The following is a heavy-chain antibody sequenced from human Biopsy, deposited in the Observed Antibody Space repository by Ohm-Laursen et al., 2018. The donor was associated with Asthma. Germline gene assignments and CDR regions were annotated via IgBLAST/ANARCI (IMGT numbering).Heavy chain of an antibody. CDR1: GFTFMTYG. CDR3: ARGGYCTSPTCPWGRYATDV. D-gene: IGHD2-2*01. CDR2: VGSDESYT. V-gene: IGHV3-33*01. J-gene: IGHJ6*02. Sequence: SLRLSCAASGFTFMTYGMHWVRQVPGKGLEWVATVGSDESYTDHADSVKGRFTISRDNSKNTLHLQMNSLSPEDTAVYYCARGGYCTSPTCPWGRYATDVWGQGTTVTVSS.